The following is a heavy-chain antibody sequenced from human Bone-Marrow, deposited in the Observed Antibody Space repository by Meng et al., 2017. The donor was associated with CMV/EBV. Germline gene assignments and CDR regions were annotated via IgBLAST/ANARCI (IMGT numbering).Heavy chain of an antibody. Sequence: ASVKVSCKASGYTFTSYYMHWVRQAPGQGLEWMGWISAYNGNTNYAQKLQGRVTMTTDTSTSTAYMELRSLRSDDTAVYYCASDGSGSYDYYYGRDVWGQGTTVTVSS. V-gene: IGHV1-18*04. J-gene: IGHJ6*02. CDR1: GYTFTSYY. CDR2: ISAYNGNT. D-gene: IGHD3-10*01. CDR3: ASDGSGSYDYYYGRDV.